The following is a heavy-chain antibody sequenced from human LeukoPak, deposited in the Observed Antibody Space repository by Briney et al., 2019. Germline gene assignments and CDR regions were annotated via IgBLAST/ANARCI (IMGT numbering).Heavy chain of an antibody. CDR2: ISNSGTTI. J-gene: IGHJ3*02. CDR1: GFTFRNHE. V-gene: IGHV3-48*03. Sequence: GGSLRLSCVASGFTFRNHEMYWVRQAPGKGLEWVSYISNSGTTIYYAESMKGRFTISRDNAKNSLYLQVNSLRAEDTAVYYCARNGRGQGGEGPDAFDIWGQGTMVTVSS. D-gene: IGHD2-21*01. CDR3: ARNGRGQGGEGPDAFDI.